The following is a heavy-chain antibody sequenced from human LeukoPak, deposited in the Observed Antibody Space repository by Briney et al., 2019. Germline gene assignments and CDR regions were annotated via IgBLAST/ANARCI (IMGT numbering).Heavy chain of an antibody. CDR1: GGSLTSGSYY. Sequence: SETLYLTCTVSGGSLTSGSYYGGWIRQPPEKGLEWIGSIYCSGSTYYNPSLKSRVTISVDTSKNQFSLKLSSVTAADTAVYYCARHLRRYYDSSGYYHGGYFDYWGQGTLATVSS. D-gene: IGHD3-22*01. CDR3: ARHLRRYYDSSGYYHGGYFDY. CDR2: IYCSGST. J-gene: IGHJ4*02. V-gene: IGHV4-39*01.